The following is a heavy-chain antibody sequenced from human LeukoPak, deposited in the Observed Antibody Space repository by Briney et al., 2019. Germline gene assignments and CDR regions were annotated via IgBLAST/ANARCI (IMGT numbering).Heavy chain of an antibody. CDR2: IYYSGST. CDR3: ARDSSGYYPYNWFDP. D-gene: IGHD3-22*01. CDR1: VGSISSYY. Sequence: PSETLSLTCTVSVGSISSYYWSWIRQPPGKGLEWIGYIYYSGSTNYNPSLKSRVTISVDTSKNQFSLKLSSVTAADTAVYYCARDSSGYYPYNWFDPWGQGTLVTVSS. V-gene: IGHV4-59*01. J-gene: IGHJ5*02.